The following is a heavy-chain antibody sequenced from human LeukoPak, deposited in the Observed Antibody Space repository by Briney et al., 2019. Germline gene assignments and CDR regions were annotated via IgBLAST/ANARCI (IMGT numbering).Heavy chain of an antibody. CDR2: INPHSGGT. Sequence: ASVKVSCKASGYTFIDYYMHWVRQAPGQGLEWMGWINPHSGGTNFAQKFQGRVTMTRDTSISTAYMELSRLRSDDTAVYYCASGGQISGWPTDYWAQGTLVTVSS. CDR1: GYTFIDYY. V-gene: IGHV1-2*02. CDR3: ASGGQISGWPTDY. J-gene: IGHJ4*02. D-gene: IGHD6-19*01.